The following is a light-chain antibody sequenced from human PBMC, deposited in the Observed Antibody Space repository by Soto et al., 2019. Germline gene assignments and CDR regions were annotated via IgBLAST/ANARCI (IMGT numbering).Light chain of an antibody. CDR1: QSVSSN. V-gene: IGKV3-15*01. CDR2: GAS. Sequence: EIVMTQSPATLSVSPGERATLSCRASQSVSSNLAWYQQKPGQAPRLLIYGASTRATGIPARFSGSGSGTEFTLTISSLQSEHFAVYYCQQYNNWSWTFGQGTKVEIQ. J-gene: IGKJ1*01. CDR3: QQYNNWSWT.